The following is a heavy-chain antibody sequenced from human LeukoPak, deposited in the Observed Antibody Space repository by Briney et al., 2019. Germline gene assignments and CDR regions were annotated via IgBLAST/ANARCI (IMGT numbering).Heavy chain of an antibody. V-gene: IGHV3-48*01. J-gene: IGHJ6*02. D-gene: IGHD4-17*01. CDR2: ISSSSSTI. CDR3: ASWMTTVNYGMDV. CDR1: GFTFSSYS. Sequence: PGGSLRLSCAASGFTFSSYSMNWVRQAPGKGLEWVSYISSSSSTIYYADSVKGRFTISRDNGRNSLYLQMNSLRAEDTAVYYCASWMTTVNYGMDVWGQGTTVTVSS.